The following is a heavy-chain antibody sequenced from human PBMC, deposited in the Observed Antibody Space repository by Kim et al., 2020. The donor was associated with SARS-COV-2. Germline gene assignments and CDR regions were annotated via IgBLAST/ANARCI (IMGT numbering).Heavy chain of an antibody. D-gene: IGHD1-26*01. CDR3: ARVASGSYFYGMDV. Sequence: ASVKVSCKASGYTFTSYDINWVRQATGQGLEWMGWMNPNSGNTGYAQKFQGRVTMTRNTSISTAYMELSSLRSEDTAVYYCARVASGSYFYGMDVWGQGTTVTVSS. J-gene: IGHJ6*02. CDR2: MNPNSGNT. CDR1: GYTFTSYD. V-gene: IGHV1-8*01.